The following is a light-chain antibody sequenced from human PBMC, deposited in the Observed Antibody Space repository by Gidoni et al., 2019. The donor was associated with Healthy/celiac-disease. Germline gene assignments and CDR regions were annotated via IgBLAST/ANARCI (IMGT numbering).Light chain of an antibody. CDR1: SSDVGGYNY. Sequence: QSALTQPASVSGPPGQSITISCTGTSSDVGGYNYVSWYQQHPGKAPKLMIYDVSNRPSGVSNRFSGSKSGNTASLTISGLQAEDEADYYCSSYTSSSIPVVFGGGTKLTVL. V-gene: IGLV2-14*01. CDR2: DVS. J-gene: IGLJ2*01. CDR3: SSYTSSSIPVV.